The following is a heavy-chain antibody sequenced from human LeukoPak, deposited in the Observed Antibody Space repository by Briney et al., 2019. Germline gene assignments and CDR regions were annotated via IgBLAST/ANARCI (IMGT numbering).Heavy chain of an antibody. CDR1: GFSFSTYG. CDR2: IWNEGSNK. Sequence: PGGSLRLSCAASGFSFSTYGIHWVRQAPGKGLEWVAVIWNEGSNKYYADSVKGRFTISRDNSKNTLYLQMNSLRAEDTAVYFCVRASGPFDIWGQGTMVTVSS. CDR3: VRASGPFDI. J-gene: IGHJ3*02. V-gene: IGHV3-33*01. D-gene: IGHD1-26*01.